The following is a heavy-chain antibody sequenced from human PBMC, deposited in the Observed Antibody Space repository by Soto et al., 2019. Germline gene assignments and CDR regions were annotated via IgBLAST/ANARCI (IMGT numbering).Heavy chain of an antibody. V-gene: IGHV1-18*04. CDR1: GYTFTSYG. J-gene: IGHJ4*02. D-gene: IGHD3-9*01. CDR3: TRNYDILTGYMGGGY. Sequence: QVQLVQSGAEVKKPGASVKVSCKASGYTFTSYGISWVRQAPGQGLEWMGWISAYNGNTNYAQKLQGRVTMTTDTSTSTAYMELRSLRYDDTAVYYCTRNYDILTGYMGGGYWGQGTLVTVSS. CDR2: ISAYNGNT.